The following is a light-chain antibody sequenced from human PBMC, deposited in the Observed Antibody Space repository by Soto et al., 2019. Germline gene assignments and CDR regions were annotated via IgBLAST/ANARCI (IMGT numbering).Light chain of an antibody. CDR2: GIR. V-gene: IGLV1-40*01. J-gene: IGLJ3*02. Sequence: QSVLTQPPSVSGAPGQRVTISCTGNNSNLGAGYDVHWYQQLPGAAPKLVVFGIRNRPSGVPERFSGSKSGTSASLAITGLQAEDEADYYCQAYDYSLTAFVFGGGTKLTVL. CDR3: QAYDYSLTAFV. CDR1: NSNLGAGYD.